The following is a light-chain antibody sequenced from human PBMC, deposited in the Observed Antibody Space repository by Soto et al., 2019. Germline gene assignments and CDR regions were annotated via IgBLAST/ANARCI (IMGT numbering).Light chain of an antibody. CDR1: QGINRW. CDR3: QQYVSSSPGT. Sequence: DIQMTQSPSTLSASVGDRVTITCRASQGINRWLAWYQQKPGKAPNLLIYDASTLQTGVPSRFSGSGSGTDFTFTISSLQPDDFATYYCQQYVSSSPGTFGGGTKVEIK. J-gene: IGKJ4*01. CDR2: DAS. V-gene: IGKV1-5*01.